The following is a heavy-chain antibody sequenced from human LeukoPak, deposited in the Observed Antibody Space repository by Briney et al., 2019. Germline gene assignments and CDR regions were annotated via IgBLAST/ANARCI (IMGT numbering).Heavy chain of an antibody. CDR2: ISSSGSTL. CDR3: ARVGEPESFDI. J-gene: IGHJ3*02. Sequence: PGGSLRLSCAASGFIFSSYEMNWVRQAPGKGLEWVSYISSSGSTLKYADSVKGRFTFSRDNAKNSLYLQMNSLRAEDTAVYYCARVGEPESFDIWGQGTMVTVSS. CDR1: GFIFSSYE. D-gene: IGHD3-3*01. V-gene: IGHV3-48*03.